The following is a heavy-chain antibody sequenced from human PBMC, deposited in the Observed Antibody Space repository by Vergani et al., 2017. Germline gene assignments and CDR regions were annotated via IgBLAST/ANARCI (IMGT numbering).Heavy chain of an antibody. Sequence: QVQLVQSGAEVKKPGSSVKVSCKASGGTFSSYAISWVRQAPGQGLEWMGGIIPIFGTANYAQKFQGRVTITADESTSTAYMELSSLRSEDTAVYYCARDLPSWWYTHGSGWFDPWGQGTLVTVSS. V-gene: IGHV1-69*01. D-gene: IGHD2-15*01. CDR1: GGTFSSYA. CDR2: IIPIFGTA. J-gene: IGHJ5*02. CDR3: ARDLPSWWYTHGSGWFDP.